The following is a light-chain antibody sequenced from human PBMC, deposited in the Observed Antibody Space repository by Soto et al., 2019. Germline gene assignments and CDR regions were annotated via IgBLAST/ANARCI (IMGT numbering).Light chain of an antibody. V-gene: IGKV3-20*01. CDR2: GAS. J-gene: IGKJ4*01. CDR3: QQYGSSPT. Sequence: EIVLTQSPGTLSLSPGERATLSCRASQSVSSSYLAWYQQKPGQAPRLLIYGASSRATGIPARFSGSGSGTDFTLTISRLEPEDFAVYYCQQYGSSPTFGGGTKVDIK. CDR1: QSVSSSY.